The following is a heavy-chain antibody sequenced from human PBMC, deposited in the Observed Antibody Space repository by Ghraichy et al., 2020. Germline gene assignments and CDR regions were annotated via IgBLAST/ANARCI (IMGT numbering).Heavy chain of an antibody. CDR1: GGSISSYY. CDR2: IYYSGTI. J-gene: IGHJ5*02. CDR3: ARGTEHYYGSGSYP. V-gene: IGHV4-59*01. D-gene: IGHD3-10*01. Sequence: ESLNISCIVSGGSISSYYWSWIRQPPGKGLEWIGYIYYSGTINYNPSLKSRVTISVDTSKNQFSLRLTSMTAADTAVYYCARGTEHYYGSGSYPWGQGTLVTVSP.